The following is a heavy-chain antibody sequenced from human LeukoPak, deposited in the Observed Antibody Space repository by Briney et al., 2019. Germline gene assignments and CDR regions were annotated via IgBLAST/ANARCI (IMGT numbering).Heavy chain of an antibody. CDR1: GGSISSYY. V-gene: IGHV4-4*07. J-gene: IGHJ3*02. CDR3: ARVSFIAAAGTTAFDI. D-gene: IGHD6-13*01. Sequence: SETLSLTCTVSGGSISSYYWSWIRQPAGKGLEWIGRIYTSGSTNYNPSLKSRVTMSVDTSKNQFSLKLSSVTAADTAVYYCARVSFIAAAGTTAFDIWGQGTMVTVSS. CDR2: IYTSGST.